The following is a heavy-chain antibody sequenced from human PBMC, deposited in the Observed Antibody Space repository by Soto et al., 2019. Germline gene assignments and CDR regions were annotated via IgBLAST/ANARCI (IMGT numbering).Heavy chain of an antibody. V-gene: IGHV3-23*01. CDR1: GFAFNSYA. CDR2: ISGGGGAA. Sequence: EVQLLESGGGLVQPGGSLRLSCVASGFAFNSYALTWVRQAPGKGLEWVSSISGGGGAAFYADSVRDRFSISKDKSTNPLYLQKNSLRVEDTALYFCARGRIAPAYFQFWGPGTPVSVSS. J-gene: IGHJ1*01. D-gene: IGHD6-13*01. CDR3: ARGRIAPAYFQF.